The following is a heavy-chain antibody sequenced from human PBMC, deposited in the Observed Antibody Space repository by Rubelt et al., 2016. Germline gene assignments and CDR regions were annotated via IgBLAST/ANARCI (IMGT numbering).Heavy chain of an antibody. J-gene: IGHJ6*02. Sequence: QITLKESGPTLVKPTQTLTLTCTFSGFSLSSRGVGVGWIRQPPGKSLEWLALIYWDDNKHYSTSLKSRLTLTKDTSKSPVDLTPTNIDPNDTATYFCVRIISEVPAAMNYYYYMDVWGQGTTVTVSS. CDR1: GFSLSSRGVG. CDR2: IYWDDNK. CDR3: VRIISEVPAAMNYYYYMDV. V-gene: IGHV2-5*02. D-gene: IGHD2-2*01.